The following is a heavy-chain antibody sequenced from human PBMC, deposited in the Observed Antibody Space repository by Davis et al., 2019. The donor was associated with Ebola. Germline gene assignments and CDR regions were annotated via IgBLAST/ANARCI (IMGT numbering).Heavy chain of an antibody. J-gene: IGHJ6*03. D-gene: IGHD2-15*01. V-gene: IGHV3-33*08. Sequence: PGGSLRLSCAASGFTFSSYGMHWVRQAPGKGLEWVAAIWYDGSNKYYADSVKGRFTISRDNSKNTLYLQMNSLRAEDTAVYYCARIAPCSGGSCYPNYYYYYMDVWGKGTTVTVSS. CDR1: GFTFSSYG. CDR3: ARIAPCSGGSCYPNYYYYYMDV. CDR2: IWYDGSNK.